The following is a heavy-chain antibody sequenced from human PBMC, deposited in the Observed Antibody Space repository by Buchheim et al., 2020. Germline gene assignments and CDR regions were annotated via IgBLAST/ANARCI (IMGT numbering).Heavy chain of an antibody. CDR3: ARVSYMGSWADHDY. Sequence: EVQLVESGGGLVKPGGSLRLSCAASGFTFSSYSMNWVRQAPGKGLEWVSSISSSSRYTYYAASVKGRFTISRDNAKNSLYLQMNSLRAEDTAVYYCARVSYMGSWADHDYWGQGTL. V-gene: IGHV3-21*01. CDR2: ISSSSRYT. CDR1: GFTFSSYS. D-gene: IGHD3-10*01. J-gene: IGHJ4*02.